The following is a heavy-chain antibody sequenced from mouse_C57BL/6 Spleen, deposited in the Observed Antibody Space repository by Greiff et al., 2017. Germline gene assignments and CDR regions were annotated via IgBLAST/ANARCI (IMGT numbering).Heavy chain of an antibody. D-gene: IGHD1-1*01. CDR1: GFHIKDDY. V-gene: IGHV14-4*01. CDR3: TIPVVANLDY. Sequence: VQLQQSGAELVRPGASVKLSCTASGFHIKDDYMHWVKQRPEQGLEWIGWLDPENGDTECASKFQGKATITADTSSNTAYLQLSILTSEDTAVYYCTIPVVANLDYCGQGTTLTGSS. J-gene: IGHJ2*01. CDR2: LDPENGDT.